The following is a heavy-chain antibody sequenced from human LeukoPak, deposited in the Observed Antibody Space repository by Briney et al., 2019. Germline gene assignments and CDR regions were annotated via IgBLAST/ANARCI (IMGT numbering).Heavy chain of an antibody. V-gene: IGHV4-34*01. CDR2: INHSGST. D-gene: IGHD1-14*01. CDR1: GGSFSGYY. J-gene: IGHJ4*02. Sequence: SETLSLTCAVYGGSFSGYYWSWIRQPPGKGLEWIGEINHSGSTNYNPSLKSRVTTSVDTSKNQFSLKLSSVTAADTAVYYCARTRYPFDYWGQGTLVTVSS. CDR3: ARTRYPFDY.